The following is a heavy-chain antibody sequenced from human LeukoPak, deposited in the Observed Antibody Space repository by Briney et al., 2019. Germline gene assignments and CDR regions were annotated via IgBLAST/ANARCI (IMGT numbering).Heavy chain of an antibody. J-gene: IGHJ4*02. CDR2: IYSGGST. CDR1: GFTVSSNY. D-gene: IGHD3-22*01. CDR3: AVLTYYDSSGYYQIFDY. Sequence: GGSLRLSCAASGFTVSSNYMSWVRQAPGKGLEWVSVIYSGGSTYYADSVKGRFTISRHNSKNSLYLQMNSLRAEDTAVYYCAVLTYYDSSGYYQIFDYWGQGTLVTVSS. V-gene: IGHV3-53*01.